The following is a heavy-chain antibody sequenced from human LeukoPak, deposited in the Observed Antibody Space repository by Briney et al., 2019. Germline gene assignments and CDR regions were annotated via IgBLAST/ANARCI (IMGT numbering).Heavy chain of an antibody. Sequence: PGGSLRLSCAASGFTVSRNYMSWVRQAPGKGLEWVSVIYSGGSTYYADSVKGRFTISRDNSKNTLYLQMNSLRAEDTAVYYCARDQGYSSWYYFDYWGQGTLVTVSS. CDR3: ARDQGYSSWYYFDY. J-gene: IGHJ4*02. CDR2: IYSGGST. D-gene: IGHD6-13*01. V-gene: IGHV3-53*01. CDR1: GFTVSRNY.